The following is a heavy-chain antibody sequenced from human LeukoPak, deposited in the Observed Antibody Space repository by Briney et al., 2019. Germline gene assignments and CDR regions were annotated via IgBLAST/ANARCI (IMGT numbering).Heavy chain of an antibody. CDR2: IWYDGSNK. J-gene: IGHJ4*02. V-gene: IGHV3-33*01. D-gene: IGHD3-9*01. CDR3: ARDRYDILTGYYMYFDY. CDR1: GFSFSSYG. Sequence: PGGSLRLSCAASGFSFSSYGMHWVRQAPGKGLEWVAVIWYDGSNKYYADSVKGRFTISRDNSKNTLFLQMNSLRAEDMAVYYCARDRYDILTGYYMYFDYWGQGSLVTVSS.